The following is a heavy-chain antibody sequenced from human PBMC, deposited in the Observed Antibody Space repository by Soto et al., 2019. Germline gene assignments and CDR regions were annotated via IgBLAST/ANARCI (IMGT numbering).Heavy chain of an antibody. CDR2: INPSGGST. CDR3: ARAPIITIFGVPTGSYDYYGMDV. Sequence: ASVKVSCKASGYTFTSYYMHWVRQAPGQGLEWMGIINPSGGSTSYAQKFQGRVTMTRDTSTSTVYMELSSLRSEDTAVYYCARAPIITIFGVPTGSYDYYGMDVWGQGXTVTVYS. V-gene: IGHV1-46*01. D-gene: IGHD3-3*01. J-gene: IGHJ6*02. CDR1: GYTFTSYY.